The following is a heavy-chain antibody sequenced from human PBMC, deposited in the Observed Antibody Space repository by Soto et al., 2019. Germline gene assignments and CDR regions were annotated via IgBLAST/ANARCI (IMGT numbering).Heavy chain of an antibody. Sequence: QVQLQESGPGLVKPSQTLSLTCTVSGGSISSGGYYWSWIRQHPGKGLEWIGYIYYSGSTYYNPSLKSRVTISVDTSKNQCSLKLSSVTAADTAVYYCARVPGGRYCGGDLIAQVCWYFDLWGRGTLVTVSS. CDR3: ARVPGGRYCGGDLIAQVCWYFDL. CDR1: GGSISSGGYY. D-gene: IGHD2-21*01. J-gene: IGHJ2*01. V-gene: IGHV4-31*03. CDR2: IYYSGST.